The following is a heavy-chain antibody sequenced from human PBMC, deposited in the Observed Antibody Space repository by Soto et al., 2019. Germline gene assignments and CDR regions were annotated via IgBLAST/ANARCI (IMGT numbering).Heavy chain of an antibody. CDR1: GYTFTSYG. V-gene: IGHV1-18*01. J-gene: IGHJ6*02. CDR2: ISAYNGNT. Sequence: QVQLVQSGAEVKKPGASVKVSCKASGYTFTSYGISWVRQAPGQGLEWMGWISAYNGNTNYAQKLQGRVTMAADPSTRTAYMELRSLRSDDTAVDYCARDPGQHLGRDGMDVWGQGTTVTVSS. CDR3: ARDPGQHLGRDGMDV. D-gene: IGHD6-13*01.